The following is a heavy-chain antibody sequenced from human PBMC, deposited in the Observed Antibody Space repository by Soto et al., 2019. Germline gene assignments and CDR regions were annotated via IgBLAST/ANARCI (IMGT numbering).Heavy chain of an antibody. CDR3: ARDRDSSGSDAFGI. D-gene: IGHD3-22*01. CDR2: IWYDGSNK. Sequence: GSLRLSCAASGFTFSSYGMHWVRQAPGKGLEWVAVIWYDGSNKYYADSVKGRFTISRDNSKNTLYLQMNSLRAEDTAVYYCARDRDSSGSDAFGIWGQGTMVTVSS. CDR1: GFTFSSYG. J-gene: IGHJ3*02. V-gene: IGHV3-33*01.